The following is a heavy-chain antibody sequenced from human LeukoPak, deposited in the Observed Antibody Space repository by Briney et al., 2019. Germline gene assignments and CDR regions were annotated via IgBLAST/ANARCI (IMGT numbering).Heavy chain of an antibody. D-gene: IGHD4-17*01. Sequence: ASVKVSCKASGYTFTSYDINWVRQATGQGLEWMGWMNPNSGNTGYAQKFQGRVTMTRNTSISTAYMELSSLRSADAAVYYCARGYYGDYFPDYWSQGTLVTVSS. V-gene: IGHV1-8*01. CDR3: ARGYYGDYFPDY. CDR1: GYTFTSYD. CDR2: MNPNSGNT. J-gene: IGHJ4*02.